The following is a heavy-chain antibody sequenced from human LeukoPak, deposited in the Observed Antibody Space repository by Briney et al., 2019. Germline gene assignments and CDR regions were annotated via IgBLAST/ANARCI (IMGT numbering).Heavy chain of an antibody. CDR2: ISYNSNYI. D-gene: IGHD3-22*01. CDR1: GFTFSSHG. Sequence: GGSLRLSCAGSGFTFSSHGMNWVRQAPGKRLEWVSFISYNSNYIFYADSVKGRFTISRDNAKNSLYLQMNSLRAEDTAVYYCARADYYETSGPFGYWGQGTLVIVPS. J-gene: IGHJ4*02. V-gene: IGHV3-21*01. CDR3: ARADYYETSGPFGY.